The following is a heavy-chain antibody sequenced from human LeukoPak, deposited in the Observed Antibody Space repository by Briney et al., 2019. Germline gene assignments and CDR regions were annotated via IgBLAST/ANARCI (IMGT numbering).Heavy chain of an antibody. D-gene: IGHD6-19*01. Sequence: GGSLRRSCAASGFTFSTYAMSWVRQAPGKGLEWVSTISDSGANTYYADSVRGRFTISRDNSKNTLYLQKNSLRADDAAIYYCAKSMTLQWRGFFDLWGRGTHVTVSS. CDR3: AKSMTLQWRGFFDL. V-gene: IGHV3-23*01. J-gene: IGHJ2*01. CDR2: ISDSGANT. CDR1: GFTFSTYA.